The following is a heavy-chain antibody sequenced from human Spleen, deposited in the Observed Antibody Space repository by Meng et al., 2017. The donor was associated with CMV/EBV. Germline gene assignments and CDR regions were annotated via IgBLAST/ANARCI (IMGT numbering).Heavy chain of an antibody. CDR3: AKIEY. V-gene: IGHV3-30*02. CDR1: GLPVSSYG. Sequence: QLLESGVGLFQTGGSLRLSCAASGLPVSSYGMHWVRQAPGKGLEWVAFIRYDGSNKYYADSVKGRFTISRDNSKNTLYLQMNSLRAEDTAVYYCAKIEYWGQGTLVTVSS. J-gene: IGHJ4*02. CDR2: IRYDGSNK.